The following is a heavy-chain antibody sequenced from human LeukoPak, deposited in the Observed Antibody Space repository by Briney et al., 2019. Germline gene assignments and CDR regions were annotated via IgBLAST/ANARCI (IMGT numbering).Heavy chain of an antibody. CDR3: ARVGRMGAFDI. V-gene: IGHV1-18*01. D-gene: IGHD1-26*01. CDR2: TSAYNGNT. Sequence: ASVKDSCKTSGYTFTSYGISWVRQAPGQGLEWMGWTSAYNGNTNYAQKLQGRVTMTTDTSTSTAYMEPRSLRSDDTAVYYCARVGRMGAFDIWGQGTMVTVSS. CDR1: GYTFTSYG. J-gene: IGHJ3*02.